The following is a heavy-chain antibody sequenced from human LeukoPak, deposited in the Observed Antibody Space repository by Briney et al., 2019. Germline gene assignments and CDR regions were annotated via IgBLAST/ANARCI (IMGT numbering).Heavy chain of an antibody. D-gene: IGHD5-24*01. CDR2: IYYSGST. V-gene: IGHV4-59*01. J-gene: IGHJ4*02. Sequence: SETPSLTCTVPGGSISSYYWSWIRQPPGKGLEWIGYIYYSGSTNYNPSLKSRVTISVDTSKNQFSLKLSSVTAADTAVYYCARGRRGTSSPRIDYWGQGTLVTVSS. CDR3: ARGRRGTSSPRIDY. CDR1: GGSISSYY.